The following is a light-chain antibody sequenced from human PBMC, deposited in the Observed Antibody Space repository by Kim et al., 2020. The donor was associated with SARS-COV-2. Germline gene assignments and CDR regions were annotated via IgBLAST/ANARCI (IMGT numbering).Light chain of an antibody. CDR3: QQYGSAPNT. CDR2: DAS. Sequence: EIVLTQSPGTLSLSPGERATLSCRASQSVRNNYLAWYQQKPGQVHRLLIYDASIRATGIPDRFSASGSGTDFTLTISRLEPEDSAVYYCQQYGSAPNTLAQGTKLEI. CDR1: QSVRNNY. J-gene: IGKJ2*01. V-gene: IGKV3-20*01.